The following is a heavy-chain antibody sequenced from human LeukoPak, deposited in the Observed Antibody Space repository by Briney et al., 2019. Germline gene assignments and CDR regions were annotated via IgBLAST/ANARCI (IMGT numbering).Heavy chain of an antibody. D-gene: IGHD6-13*01. CDR1: GGSISSYY. V-gene: IGHV4-59*08. Sequence: SETLSLTCTVSGGSISSYYWSWIRQPPGRGLEWIGYIYYSGSTNYNPSLKSRVTISVDTSKNQFSLKLSSVTAADTAVYYCARHRGATAAAGYNWFDPWGQGTLVTVSS. CDR3: ARHRGATAAAGYNWFDP. CDR2: IYYSGST. J-gene: IGHJ5*02.